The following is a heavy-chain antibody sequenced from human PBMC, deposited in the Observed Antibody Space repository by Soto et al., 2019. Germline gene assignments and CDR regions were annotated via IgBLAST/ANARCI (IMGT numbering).Heavy chain of an antibody. CDR3: ARRTWGIAARRDY. Sequence: QLQLQESGPGLVKPSETLSLTCTVSGGSISSSSYYWGWIRQPPGKGLEWIGSIYYSGSTYYNPSLKSRVTISVDTSKNQFSLKLSSVTAADTAVYYCARRTWGIAARRDYWGQGTLVTVSS. V-gene: IGHV4-39*01. CDR1: GGSISSSSYY. J-gene: IGHJ4*02. CDR2: IYYSGST. D-gene: IGHD6-6*01.